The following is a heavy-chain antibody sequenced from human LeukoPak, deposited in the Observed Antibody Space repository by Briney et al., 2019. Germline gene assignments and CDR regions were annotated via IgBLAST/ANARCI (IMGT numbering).Heavy chain of an antibody. V-gene: IGHV1-2*02. CDR2: INPNSGDT. J-gene: IGHJ4*02. Sequence: ASVKVSCKASGYTFTGYYMHWVRQAPGQGLEWMGWINPNSGDTNYAQKLQGRVTMARDTSINTVYMQLSRLRSDDTAVYYCATGAASYYGDWGQGTLVTVSS. CDR3: ATGAASYYGD. CDR1: GYTFTGYY. D-gene: IGHD1-26*01.